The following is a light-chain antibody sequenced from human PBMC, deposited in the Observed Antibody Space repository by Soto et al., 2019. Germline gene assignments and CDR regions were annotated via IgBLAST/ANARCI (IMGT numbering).Light chain of an antibody. CDR3: QQYGCSPRT. CDR2: GAS. Sequence: EIVLTQSPGTLSLSPGERATVSCRASQSVSSAYVAWYQQKPGQAPRLLISGASSRATGIPDRFSGSGSETEFTLTISRLEPEDFAVYYCQQYGCSPRTFGQGTKVEIK. J-gene: IGKJ1*01. CDR1: QSVSSAY. V-gene: IGKV3-20*01.